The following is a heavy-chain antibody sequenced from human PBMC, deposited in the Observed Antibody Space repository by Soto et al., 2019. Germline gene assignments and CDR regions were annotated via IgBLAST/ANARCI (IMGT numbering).Heavy chain of an antibody. CDR1: GFTFNTYA. J-gene: IGHJ4*02. Sequence: GGSLRLSCTASGFTFNTYAMSWVRQAPGKGLEWVSTISAGGSSKYHADSVRGRFTISRDNSKNALYLQMNSLRADDTAVYYCAKEIAVGDFDFWSASPFDFWGQGTLVTV. CDR2: ISAGGSSK. D-gene: IGHD3-3*01. CDR3: AKEIAVGDFDFWSASPFDF. V-gene: IGHV3-23*01.